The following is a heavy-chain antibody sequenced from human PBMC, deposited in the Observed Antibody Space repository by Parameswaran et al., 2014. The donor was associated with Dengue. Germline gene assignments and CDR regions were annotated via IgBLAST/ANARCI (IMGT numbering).Heavy chain of an antibody. CDR2: HPYLGTA. V-gene: IGHV1-69*01. Sequence: RLVRQALDKGLSGWRDHPYLGTANYAQKFQGRVTITADESTSTAYMELSSLRSEDTAVYYCARDGIAAAGFPFYFDYWGQGTLVTVSS. CDR3: ARDGIAAAGFPFYFDY. J-gene: IGHJ4*02. D-gene: IGHD6-13*01.